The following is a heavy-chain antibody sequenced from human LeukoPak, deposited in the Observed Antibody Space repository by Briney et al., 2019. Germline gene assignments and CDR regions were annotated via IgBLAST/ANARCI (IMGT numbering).Heavy chain of an antibody. J-gene: IGHJ4*02. CDR2: ISYDGSNE. Sequence: GGSLRLSCAASGFIFTNYFMSWVRQAPGKGLEWVAFISYDGSNENIADSVKGRFIISRDNSKNTLYLQMNSLRAEDTAVYYCAKGPAPRLGEFSYHALVDYWGQGTLVTVSP. CDR1: GFIFTNYF. D-gene: IGHD3-16*02. V-gene: IGHV3-30*18. CDR3: AKGPAPRLGEFSYHALVDY.